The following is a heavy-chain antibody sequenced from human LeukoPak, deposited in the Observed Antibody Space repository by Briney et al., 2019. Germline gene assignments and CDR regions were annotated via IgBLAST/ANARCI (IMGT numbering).Heavy chain of an antibody. CDR2: ISDNGHKD. D-gene: IGHD3-3*01. J-gene: IGHJ4*02. CDR3: ARDPPSGPLRFPGPLDH. CDR1: GFIFSGYS. V-gene: IGHV3-30-3*01. Sequence: SGRSLRLSCAAAGFIFSGYSMHWVRQAPGKGLEWVAVISDNGHKDYYADAVKGRFTISRDNSKNTLYLQINSLRPEDTAVYYCARDPPSGPLRFPGPLDHWGQGTLVTVSS.